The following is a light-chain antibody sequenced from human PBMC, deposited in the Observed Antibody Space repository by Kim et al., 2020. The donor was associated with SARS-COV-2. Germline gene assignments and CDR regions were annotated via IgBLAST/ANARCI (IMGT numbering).Light chain of an antibody. V-gene: IGLV1-40*01. CDR3: QSYDSSLSGYVV. J-gene: IGLJ2*01. Sequence: QSVLTQPPSVSGTPGQRVTISCTGSSSNIGTGYDVHWYQHLPGTAPKLLIYGNSNRPSGVPDRFSGSKSGTSASLAITGLQAEDEGDYYCQSYDSSLSGYVVFGGGTKVTVL. CDR2: GNS. CDR1: SSNIGTGYD.